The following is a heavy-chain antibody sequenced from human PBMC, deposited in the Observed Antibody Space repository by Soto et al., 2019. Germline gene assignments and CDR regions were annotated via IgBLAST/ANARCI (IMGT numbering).Heavy chain of an antibody. D-gene: IGHD3-10*01. CDR2: IYSIGSA. V-gene: IGHV3-66*01. CDR1: GFTVSSNY. CDR3: AAGDYASGSRDY. J-gene: IGHJ4*02. Sequence: EVQLVESGGGSVQPGGSLRLSCAASGFTVSSNYMSWFRQAPGRGLEWVSSIYSIGSADYADSVKGRFTISRDNSKNTMYLQMNSLRAEDTAVYYCAAGDYASGSRDYWGQGTPVTVSS.